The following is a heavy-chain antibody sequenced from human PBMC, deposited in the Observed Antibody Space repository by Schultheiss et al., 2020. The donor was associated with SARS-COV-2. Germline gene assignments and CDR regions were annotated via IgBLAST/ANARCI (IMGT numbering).Heavy chain of an antibody. CDR1: GYTFTSYY. CDR2: INPNSGGT. J-gene: IGHJ4*02. V-gene: IGHV1-2*04. D-gene: IGHD2-15*01. Sequence: ASVKVSCKASGYTFTSYYMHWVRQAPGQGLEWMGWINPNSGGTNYAQKFQGWVTMTRDTSISTAYMELSSLRSEDTAVYYCARSSGGGFCDYWGQGTLVTVSS. CDR3: ARSSGGGFCDY.